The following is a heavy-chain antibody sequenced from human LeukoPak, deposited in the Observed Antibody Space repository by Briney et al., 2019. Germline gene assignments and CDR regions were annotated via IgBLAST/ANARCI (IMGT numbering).Heavy chain of an antibody. Sequence: GESLKISCKGSGYSFTNYWIGWVRQMPGKGLEWIGIIYPGDSDIRYSPSFQGPVTTSADKSISTAYLQWGSLKASDTAMYYCVRQLRRGSYGREGGYWGQGTLVTVSS. V-gene: IGHV5-51*01. CDR2: IYPGDSDI. J-gene: IGHJ4*02. CDR3: VRQLRRGSYGREGGY. D-gene: IGHD1-26*01. CDR1: GYSFTNYW.